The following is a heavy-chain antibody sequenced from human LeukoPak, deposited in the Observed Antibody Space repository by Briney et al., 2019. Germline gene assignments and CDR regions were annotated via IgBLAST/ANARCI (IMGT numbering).Heavy chain of an antibody. D-gene: IGHD4-17*01. CDR1: GFTFSQYA. CDR2: TSYDGNHK. V-gene: IGHV3-30-3*01. CDR3: ARDQGLRYFDY. J-gene: IGHJ4*02. Sequence: GRSLRLSCAASGFTFSQYAIHWVRQAPGKGLEWVAVTSYDGNHKYYADSVKGRFTISRDNSKNTLYLQMNSLRAEDTAVYYCARDQGLRYFDYWGQGTLVTVSS.